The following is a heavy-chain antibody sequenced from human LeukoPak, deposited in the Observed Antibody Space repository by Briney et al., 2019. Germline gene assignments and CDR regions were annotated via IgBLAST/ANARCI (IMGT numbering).Heavy chain of an antibody. V-gene: IGHV3-48*04. D-gene: IGHD5-12*01. J-gene: IGHJ4*02. CDR3: ARDLVVSGSEY. CDR2: ISSSSSTI. Sequence: RGSLRLSCAASGFTFSSYSMNWVRQAPGKGLEWVSYISSSSSTIYYADSVKGRFTISRDNAKNSLYLQMNSLRAEDTAVYYCARDLVVSGSEYWGQGTLVTVSS. CDR1: GFTFSSYS.